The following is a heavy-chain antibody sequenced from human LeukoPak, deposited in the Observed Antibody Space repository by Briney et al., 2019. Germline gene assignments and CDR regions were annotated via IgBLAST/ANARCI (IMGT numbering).Heavy chain of an antibody. Sequence: SETLSLTCMVSGGSISGDYWSWIRQPAGKGLEWIGRIYTSGSTNSNPSLKSRVTMSLDTSKNQFSLKLNSVTAADTAVYYCARKLYYGDYFDYWGQGTLVTVSS. V-gene: IGHV4-4*07. J-gene: IGHJ4*02. CDR1: GGSISGDY. D-gene: IGHD3-3*01. CDR3: ARKLYYGDYFDY. CDR2: IYTSGST.